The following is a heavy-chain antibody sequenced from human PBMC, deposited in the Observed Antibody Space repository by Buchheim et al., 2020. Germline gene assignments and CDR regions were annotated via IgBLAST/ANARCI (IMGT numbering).Heavy chain of an antibody. CDR1: GGSISSGADY. CDR2: MYNSGNT. D-gene: IGHD6-6*01. Sequence: QVQLQESGPGLVKPSQTLSLTCTVSGGSISSGADYWSWIRQYPGRGLEWIGNMYNSGNTYYNPSLKSRVTISADTSRNQFSLKLTYVTAADTAVYYCARGSREGAARPYDSWGQG. J-gene: IGHJ4*02. CDR3: ARGSREGAARPYDS. V-gene: IGHV4-31*03.